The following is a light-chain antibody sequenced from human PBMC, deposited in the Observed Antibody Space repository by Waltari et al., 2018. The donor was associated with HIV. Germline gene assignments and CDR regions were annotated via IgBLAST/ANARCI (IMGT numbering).Light chain of an antibody. CDR3: QQYSTSSPWT. CDR1: QNINTW. V-gene: IGKV1-5*03. CDR2: KAS. Sequence: DIQMTQSPSTLSTSLGDTITITCRASQNINTWLAWYQQKPGRAPTLLIYKASSLEKGVPSRFSGSGSVTEFTLTISGLQPDDFATYYCQQYSTSSPWTFGQGTKVDI. J-gene: IGKJ1*01.